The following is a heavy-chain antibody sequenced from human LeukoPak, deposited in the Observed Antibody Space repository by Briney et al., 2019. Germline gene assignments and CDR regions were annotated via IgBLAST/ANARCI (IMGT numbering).Heavy chain of an antibody. D-gene: IGHD4-17*01. CDR3: AMLTTGDAFDI. V-gene: IGHV3-11*04. J-gene: IGHJ3*02. CDR2: ISSSGYSM. CDR1: GLSFHDYY. Sequence: KPGGSLRLSCAASGLSFHDYYMSWIRQAPGKGLEWISDISSSGYSMNHAASEKGRFTIPRDNAKNSLCLQMDSLRTADTAVYYCAMLTTGDAFDIGR.